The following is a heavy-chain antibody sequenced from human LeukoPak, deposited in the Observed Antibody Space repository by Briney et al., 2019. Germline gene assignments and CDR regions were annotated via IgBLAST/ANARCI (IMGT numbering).Heavy chain of an antibody. V-gene: IGHV1-8*01. CDR3: ARVGTPGWFDP. CDR1: GYTFTSYD. D-gene: IGHD1-1*01. J-gene: IGHJ5*02. Sequence: ASVKVSCKASGYTFTSYDINWARQATGQGLEWMGWMNPNSGNTGYAQKFQGRVTMTWNTSISTTYMELSSLRSEDTAVYYCARVGTPGWFDPWGQGTLVTVSS. CDR2: MNPNSGNT.